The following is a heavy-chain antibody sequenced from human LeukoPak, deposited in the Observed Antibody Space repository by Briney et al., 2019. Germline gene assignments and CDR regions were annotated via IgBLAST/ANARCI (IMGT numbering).Heavy chain of an antibody. J-gene: IGHJ4*02. D-gene: IGHD3-22*01. CDR3: ARDRDDSSGYYFPFDY. CDR2: INPNSGGT. CDR1: GYTFTGYY. Sequence: ASVKVSCKASGYTFTGYYMHWVRQAPGQGLEWMGWINPNSGGTNYAQKFRGRVTMTRDTSISTAYMELSRLRSDDTAVYYCARDRDDSSGYYFPFDYWGQGTLVTVSS. V-gene: IGHV1-2*02.